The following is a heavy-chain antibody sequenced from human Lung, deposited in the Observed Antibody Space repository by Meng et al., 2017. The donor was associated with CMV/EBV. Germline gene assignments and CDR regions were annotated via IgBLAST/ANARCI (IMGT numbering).Heavy chain of an antibody. CDR2: INPNSGGT. CDR1: GYNFTGYY. J-gene: IGHJ6*02. CDR3: ARVKRYCTGGTCSSTGYYVMDV. Sequence: ASVKVSCKASGYNFTGYYIHWVRQAPGQRLEWMGWINPNSGGTNYAQKFQGRITMTWDTSITTAYMELSRLRSDDMAVYHCARVKRYCTGGTCSSTGYYVMDVWGQGXTVTVSS. V-gene: IGHV1-2*02. D-gene: IGHD2-15*01.